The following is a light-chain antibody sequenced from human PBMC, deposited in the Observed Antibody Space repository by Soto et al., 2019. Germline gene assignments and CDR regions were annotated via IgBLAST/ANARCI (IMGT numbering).Light chain of an antibody. CDR3: QHYNNWPPIT. CDR1: QSVSSN. CDR2: GAS. V-gene: IGKV3-15*01. J-gene: IGKJ5*01. Sequence: EIVMMHSPVTLSVSPWERATLSCWASQSVSSNLAWYQQKPGQAPRLLIYGASTRATGMPARFSGSGSGTEFTLSISSLQSEDFAVYYCQHYNNWPPITFGQGTRLEIK.